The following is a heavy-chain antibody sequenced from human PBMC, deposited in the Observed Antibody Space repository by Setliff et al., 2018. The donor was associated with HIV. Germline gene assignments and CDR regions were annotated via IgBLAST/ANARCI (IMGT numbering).Heavy chain of an antibody. V-gene: IGHV7-4-1*02. CDR3: AGDRYCSGGSCPLGY. CDR1: GYTFTSYA. J-gene: IGHJ4*02. CDR2: INTNTGNP. D-gene: IGHD2-15*01. Sequence: EASVKVSCKASGYTFTSYAMNWVRQAPGQGLEWMGWINTNTGNPTYAQGFTGRFVFSLDTSVSTAYLQISSLKAEDTAVYYCAGDRYCSGGSCPLGYWGQGTLVTVSS.